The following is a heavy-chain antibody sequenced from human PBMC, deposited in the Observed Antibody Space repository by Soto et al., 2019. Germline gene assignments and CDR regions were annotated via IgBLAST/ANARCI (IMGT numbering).Heavy chain of an antibody. CDR3: ASDRGYSYGSDPQGQLATSFDY. D-gene: IGHD5-18*01. CDR2: VWYDGFNK. J-gene: IGHJ4*02. CDR1: GFTFSRYG. Sequence: GGSLRLSCAASGFTFSRYGMHWVRQSPGKGLEWVAVVWYDGFNKYYADSVKGRFTISRDNSKNTLYLQMNSLRAEDTAVYYCASDRGYSYGSDPQGQLATSFDYWGQGTLVTVSS. V-gene: IGHV3-33*01.